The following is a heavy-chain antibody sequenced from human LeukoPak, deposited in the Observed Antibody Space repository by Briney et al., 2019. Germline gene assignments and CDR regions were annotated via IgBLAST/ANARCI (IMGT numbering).Heavy chain of an antibody. CDR3: ARPLRSGSDAFDI. V-gene: IGHV3-53*01. CDR2: IYSGGST. J-gene: IGHJ3*02. Sequence: GGSLRLSCAASGFTVSSNYMSWVRQAPGKGLEWVSVIYSGGSTYHADSVKGRFTISRDNAKNSLYLQMNSLRAEDTAVYYCARPLRSGSDAFDIWGQGTMVTVSS. D-gene: IGHD5-12*01. CDR1: GFTVSSNY.